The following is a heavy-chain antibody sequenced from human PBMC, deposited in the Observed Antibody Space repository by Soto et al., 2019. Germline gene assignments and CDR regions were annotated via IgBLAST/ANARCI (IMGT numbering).Heavy chain of an antibody. CDR3: AKGGRDIVVVPAAFHS. V-gene: IGHV3-23*01. J-gene: IGHJ4*02. CDR2: ISGSGGST. Sequence: GGSLRLSCAASGFTFSSYAMNWVRQAPGKGLEWVSTISGSGGSTYYADSVKGRFTISRDSSKNTLYLQMNSLRAEDTAIYYCAKGGRDIVVVPAAFHSWGQGPLVTVS. D-gene: IGHD2-2*01. CDR1: GFTFSSYA.